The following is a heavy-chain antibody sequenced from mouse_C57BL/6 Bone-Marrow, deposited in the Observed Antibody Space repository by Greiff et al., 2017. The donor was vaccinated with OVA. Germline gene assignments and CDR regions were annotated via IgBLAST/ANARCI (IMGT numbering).Heavy chain of an antibody. CDR3: ARDYYGSSLYWYFDV. J-gene: IGHJ1*03. D-gene: IGHD1-1*01. CDR1: GYSITSGYY. V-gene: IGHV3-6*01. CDR2: ISYDGSN. Sequence: EVQLVESGPGLVKPSQSLSLTCSVTGYSITSGYYWNWIRQFPGNKLEWMGYISYDGSNNYNPSLKNRISITRDTSKNQFFLKLNSVTTEDTATYDCARDYYGSSLYWYFDVWGTGTTVTVSS.